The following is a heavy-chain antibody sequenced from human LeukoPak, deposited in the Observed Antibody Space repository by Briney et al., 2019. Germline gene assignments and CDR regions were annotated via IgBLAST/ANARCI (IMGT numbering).Heavy chain of an antibody. J-gene: IGHJ4*02. D-gene: IGHD6-19*01. CDR1: GGSISSSNW. Sequence: SETLSLTCAVSGGSISSSNWWSWVRQPPGKGLEWIGETYHSGSTNYNPSLKSRVTISVDKSKNQFSLKLSSVTAADTAVYYCARGEAVAAGIWYFDYWGQGTLVTVSS. CDR2: TYHSGST. CDR3: ARGEAVAAGIWYFDY. V-gene: IGHV4-4*02.